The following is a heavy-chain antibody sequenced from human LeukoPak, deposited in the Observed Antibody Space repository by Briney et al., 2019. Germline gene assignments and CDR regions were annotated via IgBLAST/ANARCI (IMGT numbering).Heavy chain of an antibody. CDR1: SGSISSYY. D-gene: IGHD3-10*01. CDR2: IYYSGST. CDR3: ARDVRSSITVIRGGAHAHWYFDL. J-gene: IGHJ2*01. Sequence: SETLSLTCTVSSGSISSYYWSWIRQPPGKGLEWIGHIYYSGSTNCNPSLKSRVTISVDTSKNQFSLKLSSVTAADTAVYYCARDVRSSITVIRGGAHAHWYFDLWGRGTLVTVSS. V-gene: IGHV4-59*01.